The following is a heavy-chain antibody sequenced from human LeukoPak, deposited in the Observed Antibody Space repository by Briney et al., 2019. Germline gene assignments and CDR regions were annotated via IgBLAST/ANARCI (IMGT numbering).Heavy chain of an antibody. CDR3: ARERLGYCSGGSCYSHYYYYYMDV. CDR2: IYTSGST. CDR1: GGSISSGSYY. V-gene: IGHV4-61*02. D-gene: IGHD2-15*01. Sequence: KPSQTLSLTCTVSGGSISSGSYYWSWIRQPAGKGLEWIGRIYTSGSTNYNPSLKSRVTISVDKSKNQFSLQLSSVTAADTAVYYCARERLGYCSGGSCYSHYYYYYMDVWGKGTTVTVSS. J-gene: IGHJ6*03.